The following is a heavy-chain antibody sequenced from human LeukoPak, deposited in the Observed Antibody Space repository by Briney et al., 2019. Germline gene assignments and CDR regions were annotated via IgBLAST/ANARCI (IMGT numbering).Heavy chain of an antibody. J-gene: IGHJ3*02. Sequence: RLXXXXSGFTXSSYXXHWVRXAPGXXXEWXTXIXXXGSNKYYAESVKGRFTISRDNSKNTLYLQMNSLRAADTAVHYCAKRFSSLSGYDPLYGAFDIWGQGTMVTVSS. D-gene: IGHD5-12*01. CDR1: GFTXSSYX. CDR3: AKRFSSLSGYDPLYGAFDI. CDR2: IXXXGSNK. V-gene: IGHV3-30-3*02.